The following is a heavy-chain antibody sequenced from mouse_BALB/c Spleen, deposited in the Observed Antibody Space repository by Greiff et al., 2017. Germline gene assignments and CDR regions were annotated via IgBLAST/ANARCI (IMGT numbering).Heavy chain of an antibody. Sequence: EVQGVESGGGLVKPGGSLKLSCAASGFTFSSYAMSWVRQTPEKRLEWVASISSGGSTYYPDSVKGRFTISRDNARNILYLQMSSLRSEDTAMYYCAREWYYGSSYDYWGQGTTLTVSS. CDR2: ISSGGST. CDR1: GFTFSSYA. V-gene: IGHV5-6-5*01. J-gene: IGHJ2*01. CDR3: AREWYYGSSYDY. D-gene: IGHD1-1*01.